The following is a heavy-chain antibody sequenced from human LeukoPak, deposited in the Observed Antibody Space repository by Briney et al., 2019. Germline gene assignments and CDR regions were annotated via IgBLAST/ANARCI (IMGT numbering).Heavy chain of an antibody. Sequence: GGSLRLSCAASGFTVSSNYMSWVRQAPGKGLEWVSVIYSGGTTYYADSVKGRFTIPRDNSKNTLYLQMNSLRTEDTAVYYWARDLYDYGSYWGQGTLVTVST. CDR1: GFTVSSNY. CDR2: IYSGGTT. CDR3: ARDLYDYGSY. D-gene: IGHD4/OR15-4a*01. V-gene: IGHV3-66*01. J-gene: IGHJ4*02.